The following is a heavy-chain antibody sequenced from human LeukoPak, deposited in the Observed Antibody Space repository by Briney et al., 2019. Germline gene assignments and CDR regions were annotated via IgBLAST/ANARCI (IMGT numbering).Heavy chain of an antibody. V-gene: IGHV3-11*01. CDR2: ISSSGSTI. J-gene: IGHJ3*02. CDR1: GFTFSDYY. D-gene: IGHD5-12*01. Sequence: GGSLRLSCAASGFTFSDYYMSWIRQAPGKGLEWVSYISSSGSTIYYADSVKGRFTISRDNAKNSLYLQMNSLRAEDTAVYYCARAVYSGYDDAFDIWGQGTMVTVSP. CDR3: ARAVYSGYDDAFDI.